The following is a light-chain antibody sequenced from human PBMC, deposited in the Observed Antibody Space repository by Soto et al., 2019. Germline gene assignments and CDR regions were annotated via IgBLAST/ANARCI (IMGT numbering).Light chain of an antibody. CDR3: QQYKDWRT. CDR2: GAS. J-gene: IGKJ1*01. CDR1: QTIDNK. V-gene: IGKV3-15*01. Sequence: IVMTQSPATLSVSPGERATLSCRASQTIDNKLAWYQQRPGQAPRLLIYGASIRATGIPARFSSSGSGTEFTLTISGLQSEDFGVYYCQQYKDWRTFGQGTNVDIK.